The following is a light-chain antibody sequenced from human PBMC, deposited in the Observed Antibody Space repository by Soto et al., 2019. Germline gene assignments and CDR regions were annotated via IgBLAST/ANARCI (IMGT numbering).Light chain of an antibody. Sequence: DIQMTQSPSSLSASVGDRVTITCRASQSIRSYLNWYHQKPGKTPQLLIYGASNLQSGAPSRFTGSGSGTHFTLTISSLQPEDFATYYCQQSYSTPPYTFGQGTKLEIK. V-gene: IGKV1-39*01. CDR1: QSIRSY. CDR3: QQSYSTPPYT. CDR2: GAS. J-gene: IGKJ2*01.